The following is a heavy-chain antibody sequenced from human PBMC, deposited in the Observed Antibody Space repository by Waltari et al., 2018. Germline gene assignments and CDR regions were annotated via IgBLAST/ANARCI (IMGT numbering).Heavy chain of an antibody. J-gene: IGHJ3*02. CDR2: LYYSGST. D-gene: IGHD6-19*01. Sequence: QVQLQESGPGLVKPSETLSLTCTVSGGSISSYYWSWIRQPPGKGLEWIGYLYYSGSTNYNPSLKSRVTISVDTSKNQFSLKLSSVTAADTAVYYCASLYSSGWYDAFDIWGQGTMVTVSS. V-gene: IGHV4-59*08. CDR3: ASLYSSGWYDAFDI. CDR1: GGSISSYY.